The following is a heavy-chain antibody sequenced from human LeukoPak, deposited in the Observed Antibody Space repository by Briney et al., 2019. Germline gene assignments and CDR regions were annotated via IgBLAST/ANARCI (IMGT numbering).Heavy chain of an antibody. V-gene: IGHV1-18*01. CDR2: ISAYNGNT. J-gene: IGHJ4*02. D-gene: IGHD3-16*02. Sequence: GASVKVSCKASGYTFTSYGISWVRQAPGQGLEWMGWISAYNGNTNYAQKLQGRVTMTTDTSTSTAYMELRSLRSDDTAVYYCATVIVSGSYPIFDYWAREPWSPSPQ. CDR3: ATVIVSGSYPIFDY. CDR1: GYTFTSYG.